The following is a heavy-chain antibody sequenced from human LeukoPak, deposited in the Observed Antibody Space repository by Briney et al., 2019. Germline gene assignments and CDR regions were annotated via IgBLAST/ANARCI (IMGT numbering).Heavy chain of an antibody. CDR3: ARDMFKIAAAGGNWFDP. J-gene: IGHJ5*02. Sequence: PSETLSLTCTVSGGSISSGSYYWSWIRQPAGKGLEWIGRIYTSGSTNYNPSLKSRVTISVDTSKNQFSLKLSSVTAADTAVYYCARDMFKIAAAGGNWFDPWGQGTLVTVSS. CDR2: IYTSGST. D-gene: IGHD6-13*01. V-gene: IGHV4-61*02. CDR1: GGSISSGSYY.